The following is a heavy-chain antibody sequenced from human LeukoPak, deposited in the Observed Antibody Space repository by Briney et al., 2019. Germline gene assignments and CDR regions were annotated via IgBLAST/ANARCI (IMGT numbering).Heavy chain of an antibody. CDR2: ISISGTTI. CDR1: GFTFGDYY. V-gene: IGHV3-11*01. D-gene: IGHD4-23*01. J-gene: IGHJ6*03. Sequence: GGSLRLSCAASGFTFGDYYMTWIRQAPGKGLQWVSYISISGTTIFYADSVKGRFTISRDNAKNSLYLQMNSLRAEDTAVYYCARPVVGWSDFYYSYIAVGGKGTRAT. CDR3: ARPVVGWSDFYYSYIAV.